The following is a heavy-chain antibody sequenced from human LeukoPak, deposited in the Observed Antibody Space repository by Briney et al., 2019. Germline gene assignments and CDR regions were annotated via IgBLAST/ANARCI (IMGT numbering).Heavy chain of an antibody. CDR2: IRYDGSNK. J-gene: IGHJ4*02. CDR1: GFTFSSYG. CDR3: AKKGYSSSWYTFDY. D-gene: IGHD6-13*01. Sequence: GGSLRLSCAASGFTFSSYGMHWVRQAPGKGLEWVAFIRYDGSNKYYADSVKGRFTISRDNSKNTLYLQMNSLRAEDTAVYYCAKKGYSSSWYTFDYWGQGTLVTVSS. V-gene: IGHV3-30*02.